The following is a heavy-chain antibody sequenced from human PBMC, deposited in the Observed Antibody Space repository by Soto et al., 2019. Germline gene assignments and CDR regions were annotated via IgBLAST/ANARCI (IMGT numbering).Heavy chain of an antibody. J-gene: IGHJ4*02. D-gene: IGHD3-22*01. Sequence: PSETLSLTCTVSGGSISSYFWSWIRQPPGKGLEWIGYIYYSGSTNLNPSLKSRVTMSVDMSKNQFSLKLTSVTAADTAVYYCASLYYFDFSGYLPGWGQGTLVTVSS. CDR1: GGSISSYF. CDR2: IYYSGST. CDR3: ASLYYFDFSGYLPG. V-gene: IGHV4-59*08.